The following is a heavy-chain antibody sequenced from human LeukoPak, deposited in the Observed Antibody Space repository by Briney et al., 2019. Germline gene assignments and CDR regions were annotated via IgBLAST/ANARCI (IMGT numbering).Heavy chain of an antibody. V-gene: IGHV3-48*02. CDR2: ITSSDTT. CDR3: ARTEEGVVGY. J-gene: IGHJ4*02. Sequence: RGSLRLSCAASGFTFSGYAMNWVRQAPGKGLEWVSQITSSDTTYADSVKGRFTISRDNAKNSLYLQMNSLRDEDTAVYYCARTEEGVVGYWGQGTLVTVS. CDR1: GFTFSGYA. D-gene: IGHD3-22*01.